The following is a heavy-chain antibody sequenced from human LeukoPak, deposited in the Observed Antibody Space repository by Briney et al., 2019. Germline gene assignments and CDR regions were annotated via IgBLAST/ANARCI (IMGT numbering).Heavy chain of an antibody. CDR1: GFTFSSYD. CDR2: IGTAGDT. J-gene: IGHJ4*02. D-gene: IGHD5-18*01. V-gene: IGHV3-13*01. CDR3: ARGQDTAMEAFDY. Sequence: PGGSLRLSCAASGFTFSSYDMHWVRQATGKGREWDSAIGTAGDTYYPVSMKSRFTISTDTAKNSLYLQMNSLRAEDTAVYYCARGQDTAMEAFDYWGQGTLVTVSS.